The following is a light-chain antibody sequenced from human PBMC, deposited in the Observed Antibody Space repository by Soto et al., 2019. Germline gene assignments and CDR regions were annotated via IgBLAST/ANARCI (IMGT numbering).Light chain of an antibody. J-gene: IGKJ1*01. CDR3: QQYNNWPRT. Sequence: EIVMTQSPATLSVSPGERATLSCRASQSVSSNLAWYQQKPGKAPRLLLYGASTRATGIPARFSGSGSGTEFTLTISSLQPEDFAVYYCQQYNNWPRTFGQGTKVEIK. CDR1: QSVSSN. CDR2: GAS. V-gene: IGKV3-15*01.